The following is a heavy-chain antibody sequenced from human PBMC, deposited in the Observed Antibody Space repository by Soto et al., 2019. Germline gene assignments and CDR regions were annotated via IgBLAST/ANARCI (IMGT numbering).Heavy chain of an antibody. Sequence: LSLTCTVFGGSISGYYWSWIRQAPGEGLKWIAYIHSTESTNYNPSLRSRVAVSIYTSKNQFSLKLTSVSASDTALYYCAKIKSGGASFDFWGQGTLVTVSS. CDR2: IHSTEST. D-gene: IGHD3-10*01. V-gene: IGHV4-59*01. CDR1: GGSISGYY. J-gene: IGHJ4*02. CDR3: AKIKSGGASFDF.